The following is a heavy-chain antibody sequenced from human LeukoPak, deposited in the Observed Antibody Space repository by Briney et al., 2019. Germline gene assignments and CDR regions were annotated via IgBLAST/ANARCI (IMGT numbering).Heavy chain of an antibody. J-gene: IGHJ5*02. CDR1: GGSFSGYY. CDR2: INHSGST. V-gene: IGHV4-34*01. D-gene: IGHD3-16*02. Sequence: KSSETLSLTFAVYGGSFSGYYWRWIRQPPGKGREGIGEINHSGSTNYNPSLKSRVTISVDTSKNQFSLKLSSVTAADTAVYYCARGLSNWFDPWGQGTLVTVSS. CDR3: ARGLSNWFDP.